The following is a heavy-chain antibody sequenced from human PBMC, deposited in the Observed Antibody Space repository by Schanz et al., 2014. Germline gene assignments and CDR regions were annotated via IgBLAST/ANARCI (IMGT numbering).Heavy chain of an antibody. V-gene: IGHV1-2*04. D-gene: IGHD5-12*01. J-gene: IGHJ5*01. CDR3: ARAFAGFDPARALDS. CDR2: INPNSGTT. CDR1: GYTFTGYY. Sequence: QVQLVQSGAEMKKPGASVKVSCKASGYTFTGYYMHWVRQAPGQGLEWMGWINPNSGTTNYAQKIQGWVTMTRDTSISTAYMELVRLRSDDAAVHYCARAFAGFDPARALDSWGQGTLVTVSS.